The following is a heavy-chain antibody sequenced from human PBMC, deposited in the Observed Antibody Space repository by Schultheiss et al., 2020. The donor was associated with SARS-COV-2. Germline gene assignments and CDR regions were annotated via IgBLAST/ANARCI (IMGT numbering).Heavy chain of an antibody. J-gene: IGHJ3*02. D-gene: IGHD1-1*01. V-gene: IGHV4-61*08. CDR2: IYYSGST. Sequence: SETLSLTCTVSGGSISSGDYYWSWIRQPPGKGLEWIGYIYYSGSTNYNPSLKSRVTISVDTSKNQFSLKLSSVTAADTAVYYCARGNWNDVGAFDIWGQGTMVTVSS. CDR3: ARGNWNDVGAFDI. CDR1: GGSISSGDYY.